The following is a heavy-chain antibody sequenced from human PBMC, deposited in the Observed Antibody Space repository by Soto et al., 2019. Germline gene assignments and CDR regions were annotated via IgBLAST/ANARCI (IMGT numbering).Heavy chain of an antibody. CDR2: IYYSGST. CDR3: AIHVEMATLLTVY. D-gene: IGHD5-12*01. J-gene: IGHJ4*02. V-gene: IGHV4-39*01. CDR1: GGSISSSSYY. Sequence: SETLSLTCTVSGGSISSSSYYWGWIRQPPGKGLEWIGSIYYSGSTYYNPSLKSRVTISVDTSKNQFSLKLSSVTAADTAVYYCAIHVEMATLLTVYWGQGTLVTVSS.